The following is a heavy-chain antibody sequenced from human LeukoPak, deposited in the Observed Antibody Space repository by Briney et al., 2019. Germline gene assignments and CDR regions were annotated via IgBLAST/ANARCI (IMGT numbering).Heavy chain of an antibody. J-gene: IGHJ5*02. D-gene: IGHD3-10*01. CDR1: GFTSGGYW. CDR3: VRGRGSYGWFDP. CDR2: ISGDGTAR. Sequence: GGSLGLSCEASGFTSGGYWMHWVRQVPGKGQVWVSRISGDGTARNYADSVKGRFTISRDDAKNTVDLQMNSLRGEDTAVYYCVRGRGSYGWFDPWGQGTLVTVSS. V-gene: IGHV3-74*01.